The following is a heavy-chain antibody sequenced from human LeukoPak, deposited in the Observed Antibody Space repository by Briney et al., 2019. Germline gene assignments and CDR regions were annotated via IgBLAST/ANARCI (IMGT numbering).Heavy chain of an antibody. CDR2: ITNGGST. CDR3: ARGYMDV. V-gene: IGHV3-23*01. CDR1: GFTFSSYG. J-gene: IGHJ6*03. Sequence: GGSPRLSCAASGFTFSSYGMSWVRQAPGKGLEWVSGITNGGSTYYGDSVKGRSTISRDNPKNTLYLQMNSLRAEDTAVYYCARGYMDVWGKGTTVSISS.